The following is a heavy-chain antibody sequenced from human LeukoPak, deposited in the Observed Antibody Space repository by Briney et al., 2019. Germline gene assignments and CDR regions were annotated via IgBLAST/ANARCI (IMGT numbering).Heavy chain of an antibody. D-gene: IGHD2-21*02. J-gene: IGHJ6*02. CDR3: ASLFFDAEDPYCGGDCYSRGYYYGMDV. Sequence: GASVKVSCKASGYTFTSYGISWVRQAPGQGLEWMGRIIPILGIANYAQKFQGRVTITADKSTSTAYMELSSLRSEDTAVYYCASLFFDAEDPYCGGDCYSRGYYYGMDVWGQGTTVTVSS. V-gene: IGHV1-69*04. CDR2: IIPILGIA. CDR1: GYTFTSYG.